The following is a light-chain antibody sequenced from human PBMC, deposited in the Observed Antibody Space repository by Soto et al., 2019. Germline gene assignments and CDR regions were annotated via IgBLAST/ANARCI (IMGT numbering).Light chain of an antibody. J-gene: IGLJ1*01. V-gene: IGLV2-14*03. CDR1: SSDIGAYNY. CDR2: DVS. Sequence: QSALTQPASVSGSPGQSITISCTGTSSDIGAYNYVSWYQHHPGTAPQLMIYDVSNRPSGVSNRFSGSKSGNTASLTISGLQADDEADYYCSSYTAISAFYVFGTGTKVNVL. CDR3: SSYTAISAFYV.